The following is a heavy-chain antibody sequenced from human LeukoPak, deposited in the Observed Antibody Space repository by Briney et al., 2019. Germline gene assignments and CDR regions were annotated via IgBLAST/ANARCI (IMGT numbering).Heavy chain of an antibody. Sequence: GGSLRLPCVASGFTFSTSWMSWVRQAPGEGLEWVANIKKDGTEIYYVDSVKGRFTISRDNAKNSVYVQMDSLRAEDTAVYYCARGWSFDIRGQGTMVIVSS. J-gene: IGHJ3*02. CDR3: ARGWSFDI. D-gene: IGHD2-15*01. V-gene: IGHV3-7*01. CDR2: IKKDGTEI. CDR1: GFTFSTSW.